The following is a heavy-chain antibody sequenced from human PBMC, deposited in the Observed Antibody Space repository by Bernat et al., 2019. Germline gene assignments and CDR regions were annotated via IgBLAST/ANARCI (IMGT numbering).Heavy chain of an antibody. CDR1: GFTFSRNW. D-gene: IGHD2-2*02. CDR2: KKQDGSEK. J-gene: IGHJ6*03. CDR3: TRYQLLYGYYYYYYMDV. V-gene: IGHV3-7*03. Sequence: EVQLVESGGGLVQPGGSLRLSCAASGFTFSRNWMTWVRQAPGKGLEWVTNKKQDGSEKYYVDSVKGRFTISRDNAKNSLYLQMNSLRAEDTAVYYCTRYQLLYGYYYYYYMDVWGKGTTVTVSS.